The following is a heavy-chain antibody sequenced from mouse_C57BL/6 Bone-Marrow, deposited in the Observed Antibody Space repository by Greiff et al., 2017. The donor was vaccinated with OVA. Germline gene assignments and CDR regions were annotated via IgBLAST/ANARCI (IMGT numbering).Heavy chain of an antibody. CDR2: ISAGGSYT. CDR1: GFTFSSYA. V-gene: IGHV5-4*01. CDR3: ARDLYWYFDV. J-gene: IGHJ1*03. Sequence: EVQLVESGGGLVKPGGSLKLSCAASGFTFSSYAMTWVRQTPEKRLEWVATISAGGSYTYYTDNVKVCFTISRDNAKNNLYLQMSHLKSKDTAIYYCARDLYWYFDVWGTGTTVTVSS.